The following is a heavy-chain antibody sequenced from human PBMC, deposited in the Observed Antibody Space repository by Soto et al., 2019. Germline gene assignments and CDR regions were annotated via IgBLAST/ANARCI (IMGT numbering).Heavy chain of an antibody. V-gene: IGHV3-30*03. CDR2: ISYNGRNK. Sequence: QGHVVESGGGVVQPGTSLRLSCTVSGLTFSNHGMHWVRQAPGRGLEWLAVISYNGRNKYYRDSVKDRFSISRDNSKSTLSLQMQDLRTEDTAMYFCARGEGLLDPFYMWGQGTMVVVSS. CDR1: GLTFSNHG. D-gene: IGHD1-1*01. CDR3: ARGEGLLDPFYM. J-gene: IGHJ3*02.